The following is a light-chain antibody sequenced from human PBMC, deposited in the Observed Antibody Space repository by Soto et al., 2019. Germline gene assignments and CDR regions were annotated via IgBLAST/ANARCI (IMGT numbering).Light chain of an antibody. CDR3: QQYNNWPLT. CDR2: ATS. V-gene: IGKV3-15*01. J-gene: IGKJ4*01. CDR1: QSISSN. Sequence: EIVMTQSPATLSVSPGERVTRSCRASQSISSNLAWHQQKPGQAHRLLIYATSTRATGIPARFSGSGSGTEFTLTISSLQSEDFAVYYCQQYNNWPLTFGGGIKVDIK.